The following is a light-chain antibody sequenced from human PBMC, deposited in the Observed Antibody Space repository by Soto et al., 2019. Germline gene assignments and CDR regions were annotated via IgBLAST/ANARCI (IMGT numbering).Light chain of an antibody. CDR3: SSYTSSSTLEGV. J-gene: IGLJ2*01. CDR2: DVS. V-gene: IGLV2-14*01. CDR1: SSDVGGYNY. Sequence: QSALTQPASVSGFPGQSITISCTGTSSDVGGYNYVSWYQQHPGKAPKLMIYDVSNRPSGVSNRFSGSKSGNTASLTISGLQAEDEADYYCSSYTSSSTLEGVFGGGTKLTVL.